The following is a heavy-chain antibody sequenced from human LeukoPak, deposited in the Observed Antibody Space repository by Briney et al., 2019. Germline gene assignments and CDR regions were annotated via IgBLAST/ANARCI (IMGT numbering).Heavy chain of an antibody. Sequence: PSETLSLTCTVSGGSISSYYWSWIRQPPGKGLEWIGYIYYSGSTYYNPSLKSRVTISVDTSKNQFSLKLSSVTAADTAVYYCARDYGRKNDYWGQGTLVTVSS. CDR2: IYYSGST. CDR3: ARDYGRKNDY. J-gene: IGHJ4*02. CDR1: GGSISSYY. D-gene: IGHD4-17*01. V-gene: IGHV4-59*12.